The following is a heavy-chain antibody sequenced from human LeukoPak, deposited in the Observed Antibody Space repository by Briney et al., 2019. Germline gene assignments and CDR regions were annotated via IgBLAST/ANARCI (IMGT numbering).Heavy chain of an antibody. Sequence: PGRSLRLSRAASGFTASSNYMSWVRQAPAQGREWVSVIYSGGSTYYADSVKSRFIISTVNSKNTLYLQMHSLRAEDTAVYYCGREAESVGVTYFDYWGQGTLVTVSS. D-gene: IGHD1-26*01. CDR1: GFTASSNY. CDR3: GREAESVGVTYFDY. V-gene: IGHV3-66*01. J-gene: IGHJ4*02. CDR2: IYSGGST.